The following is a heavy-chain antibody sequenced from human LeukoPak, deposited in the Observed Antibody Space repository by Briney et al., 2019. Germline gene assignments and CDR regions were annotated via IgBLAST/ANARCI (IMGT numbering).Heavy chain of an antibody. CDR2: IYYSGST. V-gene: IGHV4-30-4*08. CDR1: GGSISSGDYY. Sequence: PSETLSLTCTVSGGSISSGDYYWSWIRQPPGKGLEWIGYIYYSGSTYYSPSLKSRVTISVDTSKNQFSLKLSSVTAADTAVYYCARESAVGATLDYWGQGTLVTVSS. D-gene: IGHD1-26*01. CDR3: ARESAVGATLDY. J-gene: IGHJ4*02.